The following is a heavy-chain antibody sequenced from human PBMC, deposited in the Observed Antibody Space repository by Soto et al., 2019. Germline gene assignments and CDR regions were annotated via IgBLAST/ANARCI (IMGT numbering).Heavy chain of an antibody. CDR1: GGSFTSNNW. CDR3: ASRDPGTSVDY. D-gene: IGHD1-7*01. Sequence: QVQLQESGPGLVKPSGTLSLTCAVSGGSFTSNNWWTWVRQPPGQGLEWIGEIYRTGSTNYNPSLKSRVTIALAKSDNQFSLKVTSLTAADTAVYYLASRDPGTSVDYWGKGTLVTVSS. CDR2: IYRTGST. J-gene: IGHJ4*02. V-gene: IGHV4-4*02.